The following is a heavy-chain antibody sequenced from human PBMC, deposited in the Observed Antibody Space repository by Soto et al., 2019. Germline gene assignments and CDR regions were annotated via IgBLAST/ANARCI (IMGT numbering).Heavy chain of an antibody. CDR3: ARGKSYDFWSGYYTGMTWFDP. D-gene: IGHD3-3*01. Sequence: SVKVSCKASGGTFSSYAISWVRQAPGQGLEWMGGIIPIFGTANYAQKFQGRVTITADESTSTAYMELSSLRSEDTAVYYCARGKSYDFWSGYYTGMTWFDPWGQGTLVTVSS. CDR1: GGTFSSYA. V-gene: IGHV1-69*13. J-gene: IGHJ5*02. CDR2: IIPIFGTA.